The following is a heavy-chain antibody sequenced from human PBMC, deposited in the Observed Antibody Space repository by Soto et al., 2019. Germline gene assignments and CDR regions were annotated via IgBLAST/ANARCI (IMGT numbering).Heavy chain of an antibody. J-gene: IGHJ4*02. CDR2: IKPDGSEK. D-gene: IGHD3-16*01. CDR3: TVRYVDY. CDR1: GFTFTTYW. Sequence: GSLRLSCAASGFTFTTYWMTWVRQTPGKGLEWVANIKPDGSEKYYANSVKGRFTISRDNAKRSVYLQMNSLRPEDTAVYFCTVRYVDYWGQGTVVTVSS. V-gene: IGHV3-7*01.